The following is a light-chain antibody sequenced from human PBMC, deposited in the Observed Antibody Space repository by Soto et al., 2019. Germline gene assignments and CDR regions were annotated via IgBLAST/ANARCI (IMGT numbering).Light chain of an antibody. J-gene: IGKJ1*01. CDR2: GTS. V-gene: IGKV1-39*01. CDR3: QQSYSKSVT. Sequence: DIVMTQSPSYLSASVGDRVTITCRASQSIITYLNWYQQKPGKAPKLLIYGTSNLQSGVPSRFRGSASGTDFTLTISSPQPEDFATYYCQQSYSKSVTFGQGTKVEIK. CDR1: QSIITY.